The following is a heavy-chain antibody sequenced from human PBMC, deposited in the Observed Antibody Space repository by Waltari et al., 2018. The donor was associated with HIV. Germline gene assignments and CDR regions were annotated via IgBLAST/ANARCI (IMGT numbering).Heavy chain of an antibody. CDR3: ARVASITGTDYYYYGMDV. D-gene: IGHD1-20*01. Sequence: QVQLVQSGAEVKKPGASVKVSCKASGYTFTSYDINWVRQETGQVLEWMGWMNPNSGNTGYAQKFQGRVTMTRNTSISTAYMELSSLRSEDTAVYYCARVASITGTDYYYYGMDVWGQGTTVTVSS. CDR1: GYTFTSYD. V-gene: IGHV1-8*01. CDR2: MNPNSGNT. J-gene: IGHJ6*02.